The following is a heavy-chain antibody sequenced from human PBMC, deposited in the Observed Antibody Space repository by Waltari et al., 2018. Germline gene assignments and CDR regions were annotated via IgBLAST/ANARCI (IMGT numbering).Heavy chain of an antibody. CDR2: ISYDGSNK. CDR1: GFTFSSYA. Sequence: QVQLVESGGGVVQPGRSLRLSCAASGFTFSSYAMHWVRQAPGKGLEWVAVISYDGSNKYYADSVKGRFTISRDNSKNTLYLQMNSLRAEDTAVYYCARGEGGSSTNWFDPWGQGTLVTVSS. V-gene: IGHV3-30-3*01. CDR3: ARGEGGSSTNWFDP. D-gene: IGHD2-15*01. J-gene: IGHJ5*02.